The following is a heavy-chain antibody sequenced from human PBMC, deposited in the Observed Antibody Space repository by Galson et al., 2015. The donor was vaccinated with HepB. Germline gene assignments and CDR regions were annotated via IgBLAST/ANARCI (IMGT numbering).Heavy chain of an antibody. CDR2: INTNTGNP. D-gene: IGHD3-10*01. Sequence: SVKVSCKASGYTFSNYAMNWVRQAPGQGLEWMGWINTNTGNPTYAQGFTGRFVFSLETSVSTAYLQISSLKAEDTAVYYCARTPYYGSGSYYNVWFDRWDQGTLVTVSS. CDR1: GYTFSNYA. CDR3: ARTPYYGSGSYYNVWFDR. J-gene: IGHJ5*02. V-gene: IGHV7-4-1*02.